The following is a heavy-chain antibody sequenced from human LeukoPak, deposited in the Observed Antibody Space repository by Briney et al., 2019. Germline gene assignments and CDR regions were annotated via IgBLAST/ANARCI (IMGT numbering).Heavy chain of an antibody. CDR3: AKDMSGGDCPDY. CDR2: ISYDGSDK. CDR1: GFSFSSYG. D-gene: IGHD2-21*02. V-gene: IGHV3-30*19. J-gene: IGHJ4*02. Sequence: AGSLRLSCAASGFSFSSYGMHWVRQPPGKRLEWVALISYDGSDKDYAKSVKGRFTISRDNSKNTLYLQMNSLRAEDTAVYYCAKDMSGGDCPDYWGQGTLVTVSS.